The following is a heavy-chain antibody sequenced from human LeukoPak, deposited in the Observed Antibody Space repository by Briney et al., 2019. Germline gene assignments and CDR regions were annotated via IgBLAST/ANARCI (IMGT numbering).Heavy chain of an antibody. V-gene: IGHV5-51*01. J-gene: IGHJ4*02. D-gene: IGHD1-14*01. Sequence: GESLKISWKGSRDSFTNYWIGWVRQMPGKGLEWMGLIYPYDSDTRYSPSFQGQVTISVDKSISTAYLQWTSLKASDTALYFCARGPDGAYYFDSWGQGTLVSVSS. CDR2: IYPYDSDT. CDR3: ARGPDGAYYFDS. CDR1: RDSFTNYW.